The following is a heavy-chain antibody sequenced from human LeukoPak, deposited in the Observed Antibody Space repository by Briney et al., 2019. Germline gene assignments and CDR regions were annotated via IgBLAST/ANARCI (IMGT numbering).Heavy chain of an antibody. D-gene: IGHD3-10*01. J-gene: IGHJ4*02. Sequence: GGSLRLSCLASGLSFGSYWMDWVRQAPGKGLEWVANIRKDGGDIHYVDSVKGRFTISRDNAKNSVYLQMHSLRAEETAMYYCARDAFGDFSYWGQGILVTVSS. CDR3: ARDAFGDFSY. CDR1: GLSFGSYW. CDR2: IRKDGGDI. V-gene: IGHV3-7*01.